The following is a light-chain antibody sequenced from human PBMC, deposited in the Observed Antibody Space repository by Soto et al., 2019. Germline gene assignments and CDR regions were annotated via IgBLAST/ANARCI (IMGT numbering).Light chain of an antibody. CDR3: QQYDTYRT. J-gene: IGKJ1*01. CDR2: KAS. CDR1: QSISSW. Sequence: DIEMTQSPSTLSASIGDRVTITCRASQSISSWLDWYQQKPGKAPNLLIYKASTLESGVPSRFSGSGSGTEFTLTISSLQPDDFATYYCQQYDTYRTFGQGTKVEIK. V-gene: IGKV1-5*03.